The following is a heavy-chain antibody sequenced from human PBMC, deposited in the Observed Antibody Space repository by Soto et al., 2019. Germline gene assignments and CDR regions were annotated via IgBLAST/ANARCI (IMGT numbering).Heavy chain of an antibody. CDR3: ASYFYGWGSYYHPGLAP. J-gene: IGHJ5*02. CDR1: GYSFTSYW. D-gene: IGHD3-10*01. CDR2: IYPGDSDT. V-gene: IGHV5-51*01. Sequence: GESLKISCKGSGYSFTSYWIGWVRQMPGKGLEWMGIIYPGDSDTRYSPSFQGQVTISADKSISTAYLQWSSLKASDTAMYYCASYFYGWGSYYHPGLAPWGKGTLDTVS.